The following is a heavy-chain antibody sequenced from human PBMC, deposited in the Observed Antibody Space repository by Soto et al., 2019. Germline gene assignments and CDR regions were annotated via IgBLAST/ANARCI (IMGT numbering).Heavy chain of an antibody. D-gene: IGHD3-22*01. CDR1: GGSISSYY. V-gene: IGHV4-59*01. CDR3: ALRSMAVVPGY. Sequence: SETLSLTCTVSGGSISSYYWSWIRQPPGKGLEWIGYIYYSGSTNYNPSLKSRVTLSVDTSTNQCSLTLSSMTAADTAVYYCALRSMAVVPGYWGQGTLVTVSS. CDR2: IYYSGST. J-gene: IGHJ4*02.